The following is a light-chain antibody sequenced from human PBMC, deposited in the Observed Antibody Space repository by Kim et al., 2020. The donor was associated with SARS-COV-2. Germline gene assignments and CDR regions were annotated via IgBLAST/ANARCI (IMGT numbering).Light chain of an antibody. J-gene: IGLJ2*01. V-gene: IGLV2-14*03. Sequence: QSITISCTGTSSDVGGYNYVSWYQQHPGKAPKLMIYDVSNRPSGVSNRFSGSKSGNTASLTISGLQAEDEADYYCSSYTSSSNVVFGGGTQLTVL. CDR2: DVS. CDR1: SSDVGGYNY. CDR3: SSYTSSSNVV.